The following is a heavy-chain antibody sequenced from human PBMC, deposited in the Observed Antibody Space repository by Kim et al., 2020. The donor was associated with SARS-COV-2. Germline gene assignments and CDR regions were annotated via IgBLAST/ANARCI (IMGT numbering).Heavy chain of an antibody. J-gene: IGHJ6*04. D-gene: IGHD2-2*01. CDR2: ISAYNGNT. Sequence: ASVKVSCKASGYTFTSYGISWVRQAPGQGLEWMGWISAYNGNTNYAQKLQGRVTMTTDTSTSTAYMELRSLRSDDTAVYYCARDTNGKYQLLWRDSSDNYYYYGIDVWGEGTTVTVSS. V-gene: IGHV1-18*01. CDR3: ARDTNGKYQLLWRDSSDNYYYYGIDV. CDR1: GYTFTSYG.